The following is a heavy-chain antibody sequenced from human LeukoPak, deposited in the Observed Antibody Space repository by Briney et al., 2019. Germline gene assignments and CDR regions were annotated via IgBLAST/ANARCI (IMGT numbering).Heavy chain of an antibody. J-gene: IGHJ4*02. D-gene: IGHD3-10*01. V-gene: IGHV3-7*03. CDR2: IKTDGSDK. CDR1: GFTFSNYG. Sequence: HPGGSLRLSCAASGFTFSNYGMSWVRQAPGKGPEWVGDIKTDGSDKYYVGSVKGRFTISRDNAKNSLYLQMNSLRAEDTAVYYCARDSLIQYGSGSYWGFDYWGQGILVTVSS. CDR3: ARDSLIQYGSGSYWGFDY.